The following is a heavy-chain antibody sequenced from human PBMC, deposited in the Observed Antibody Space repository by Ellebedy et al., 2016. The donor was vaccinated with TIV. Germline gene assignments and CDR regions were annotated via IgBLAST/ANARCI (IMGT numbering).Heavy chain of an antibody. J-gene: IGHJ4*02. V-gene: IGHV4-59*01. CDR2: VYYSGGT. CDR1: GGSISIYH. D-gene: IGHD3-3*01. CDR3: ARNDDSWSGYFDY. Sequence: MPSETLSLTCNVSGGSISIYHWNWIRQSPGKGLEWIGYVYYSGGTKYNPSLQSRFTMSVDTSKNQFSLKLRSVTAADTAVYYCARNDDSWSGYFDYWGQGNLVTVSS.